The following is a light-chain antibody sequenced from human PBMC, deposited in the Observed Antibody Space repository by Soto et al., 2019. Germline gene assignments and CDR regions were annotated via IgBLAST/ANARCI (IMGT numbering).Light chain of an antibody. V-gene: IGKV2D-29*01. Sequence: DIVVTQTPLSLSVTPGQPASISCKSSQSLAHNGKTFLYWYLQRPGQPPQLLIYDVFNRLSGVPERFSGSGSGTDFTLKISRVEAEDVRAYYCMQALQMPWTFGQGTKVEIK. CDR3: MQALQMPWT. CDR1: QSLAHNGKTF. J-gene: IGKJ1*01. CDR2: DVF.